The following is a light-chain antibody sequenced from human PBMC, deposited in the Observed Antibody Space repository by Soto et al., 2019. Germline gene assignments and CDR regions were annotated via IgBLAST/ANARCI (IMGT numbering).Light chain of an antibody. CDR3: SSYSISTAYL. CDR1: SSDVGGYDY. J-gene: IGLJ1*01. V-gene: IGLV2-14*01. CDR2: EVS. Sequence: LTQPASVSGSPGQSITISCTGTSSDVGGYDYVSWYQLHPGKAPKLMIFEVSNRPSGVSYRFSGSNSGNTASLTISGLQAEDEADYFCSSYSISTAYLFGTGTKV.